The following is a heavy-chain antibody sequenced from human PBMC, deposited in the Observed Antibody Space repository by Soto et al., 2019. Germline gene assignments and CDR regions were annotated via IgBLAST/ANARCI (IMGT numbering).Heavy chain of an antibody. J-gene: IGHJ5*02. D-gene: IGHD5-18*01. V-gene: IGHV3-30*02. Sequence: PGGSLRLSCVASGFTLRSYGMHWVRQAPDKGLEWLAFIRFDGSDKYYAESVKGRFTISRDNPDNTLYLQMSSLRLDDTAMYYCARDQGIPEEWLDPWGQGTQVTVSS. CDR2: IRFDGSDK. CDR1: GFTLRSYG. CDR3: ARDQGIPEEWLDP.